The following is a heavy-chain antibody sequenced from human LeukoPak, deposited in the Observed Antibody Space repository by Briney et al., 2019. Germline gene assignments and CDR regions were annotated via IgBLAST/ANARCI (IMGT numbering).Heavy chain of an antibody. D-gene: IGHD4-17*01. CDR3: ARQDLERIRDYGDYVGAFDI. Sequence: PSETLSLTCTVSGGSISSYYWSWIRQPPGKGLEWIGYIYYSGSTNYNPSLKSRVTISVDTSKNQFSLKLSSVTAADTAVYYCARQDLERIRDYGDYVGAFDIWGQGTMVTVSS. CDR1: GGSISSYY. J-gene: IGHJ3*02. CDR2: IYYSGST. V-gene: IGHV4-59*08.